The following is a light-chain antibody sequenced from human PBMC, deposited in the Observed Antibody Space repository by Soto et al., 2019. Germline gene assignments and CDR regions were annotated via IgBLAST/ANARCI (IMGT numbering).Light chain of an antibody. Sequence: DIQMTQSPSTLSASVGDRVTITCRASQSIDSWLAWFQQKPGKAPKLLIYKASNLESEVPSRFSGSGSGTEFTLTISSLQPDDFATYYCHQYNGYSYTFGQGTKLEI. J-gene: IGKJ2*01. CDR2: KAS. CDR1: QSIDSW. CDR3: HQYNGYSYT. V-gene: IGKV1-5*03.